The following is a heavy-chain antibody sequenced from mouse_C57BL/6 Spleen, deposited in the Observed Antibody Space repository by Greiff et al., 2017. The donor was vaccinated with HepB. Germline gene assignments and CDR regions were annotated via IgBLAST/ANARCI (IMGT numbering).Heavy chain of an antibody. CDR3: ARGDGYGNYYAMDY. CDR1: GFTFSDYG. CDR2: ISSGSSTI. V-gene: IGHV5-17*01. D-gene: IGHD2-2*01. Sequence: EVQLVESGGGLVKPGGSLKLSCAASGFTFSDYGMHWVRQAPEKGLEWVAYISSGSSTIYLADTVKGRFTISRNNAKNNLFLQMTRLRSEATAMYYCARGDGYGNYYAMDYWGQGTSVTVSS. J-gene: IGHJ4*01.